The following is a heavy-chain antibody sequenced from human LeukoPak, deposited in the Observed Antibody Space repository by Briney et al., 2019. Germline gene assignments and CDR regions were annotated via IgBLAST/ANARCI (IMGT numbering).Heavy chain of an antibody. Sequence: PGGSLRLSCAASGFSFSSFGINWVRRAQGKGLEWVSSITGCSGYVSYADSVKGRFAISRDNAKTSVSLQMNSLRAEDTAVYYCARGRYRSGSYLADHAFDIWGQGTMVTVSS. V-gene: IGHV3-21*01. D-gene: IGHD1-26*01. J-gene: IGHJ3*02. CDR3: ARGRYRSGSYLADHAFDI. CDR1: GFSFSSFG. CDR2: ITGCSGYV.